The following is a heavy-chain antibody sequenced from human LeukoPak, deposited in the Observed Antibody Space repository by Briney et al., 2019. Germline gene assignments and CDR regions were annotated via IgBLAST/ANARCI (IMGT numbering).Heavy chain of an antibody. J-gene: IGHJ4*02. V-gene: IGHV3-48*03. D-gene: IGHD1-26*01. CDR1: GFTFSSYE. CDR2: ISSSGSTI. CDR3: ARDRQSMVGAIDY. Sequence: GGSLRLSCAASGFTFSSYEMNWVRQAPGKGLEWVSYISSSGSTIYYADSVKGRFTISRDNAKNSLYLQMNSLRAEDTAVYYCARDRQSMVGAIDYWGKGTLVTVSS.